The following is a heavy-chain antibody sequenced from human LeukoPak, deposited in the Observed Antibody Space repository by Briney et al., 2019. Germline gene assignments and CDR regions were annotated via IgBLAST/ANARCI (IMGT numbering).Heavy chain of an antibody. V-gene: IGHV4-30-2*01. D-gene: IGHD1-26*01. CDR2: IYHSGST. CDR3: ARNKWELLQFVYFDY. CDR1: GGSISSGGYS. Sequence: SETLSLTCAVSGGSISSGGYSWSWIRQPPGKGLEWIGYIYHSGSTYYNPSLKSRVTISVDRSKNQFSLKLSSVTAADTAVYYCARNKWELLQFVYFDYWGQGTLVTVSS. J-gene: IGHJ4*02.